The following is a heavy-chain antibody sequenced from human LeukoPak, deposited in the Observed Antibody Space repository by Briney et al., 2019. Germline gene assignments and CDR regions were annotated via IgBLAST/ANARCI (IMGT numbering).Heavy chain of an antibody. V-gene: IGHV3-33*06. J-gene: IGHJ4*02. CDR2: IWDDGSSK. D-gene: IGHD1-26*01. CDR3: AKATTGRGSFLINY. Sequence: PGRSLTLPCVASGFTFSSYGMHWVRQAPGKGLEWVAVIWDDGSSKYYGDSVKGRFSVSRDNSRNTLYLQMNSLRADDTAVYFCAKATTGRGSFLINYWGQGTLVTVSS. CDR1: GFTFSSYG.